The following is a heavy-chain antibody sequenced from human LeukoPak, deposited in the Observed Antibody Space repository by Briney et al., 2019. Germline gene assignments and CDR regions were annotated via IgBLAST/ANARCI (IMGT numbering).Heavy chain of an antibody. CDR3: ARDDLWFGELSAEYFHH. CDR2: ISSSGSTI. J-gene: IGHJ1*01. Sequence: GGPLRLSCAATGFTLSDYYMSWIRQAPGKGLEWVSYISSSGSTIYYTDSVKGRFTISRDNAKNSLYLQMNSLRAEDTAVYYCARDDLWFGELSAEYFHHWGQGTLVTVSS. D-gene: IGHD3-10*01. V-gene: IGHV3-11*04. CDR1: GFTLSDYY.